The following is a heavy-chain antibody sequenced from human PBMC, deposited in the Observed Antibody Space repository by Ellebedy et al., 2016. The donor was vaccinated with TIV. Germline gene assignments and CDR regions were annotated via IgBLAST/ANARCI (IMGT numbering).Heavy chain of an antibody. D-gene: IGHD1-26*01. CDR2: ITPFFGTT. J-gene: IGHJ6*02. CDR1: GGTFRNYA. CDR3: ARSNSGYYYYGMDV. V-gene: IGHV1-69*13. Sequence: ASVKVSCKASGGTFRNYAITWVRQAPGQGLEWMGGITPFFGTTDYAQKFQGRATITADESTSTAYMELSSLRSEDTAVYYCARSNSGYYYYGMDVWGQGTTVTVSS.